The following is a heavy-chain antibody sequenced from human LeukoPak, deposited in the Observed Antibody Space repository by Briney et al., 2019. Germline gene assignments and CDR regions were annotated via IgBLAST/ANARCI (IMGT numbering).Heavy chain of an antibody. CDR1: GGSISCGGYS. CDR2: IYHSGST. CDR3: ARVENEGFNWFDP. J-gene: IGHJ5*02. V-gene: IGHV4-30-2*01. Sequence: SETLCLTCAVSGGSISCGGYSWSWIRQPPGQGLEWIGYIYHSGSTYYNPSLKSRVTISVDRSKNQFSLKLSSVTAADTAVYYCARVENEGFNWFDPWGQGTLVTVSS.